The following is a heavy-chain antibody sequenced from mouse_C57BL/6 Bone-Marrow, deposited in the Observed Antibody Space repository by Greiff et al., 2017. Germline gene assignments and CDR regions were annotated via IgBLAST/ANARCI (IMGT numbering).Heavy chain of an antibody. CDR3: ARRGYGSSHLYFEV. V-gene: IGHV1-47*01. CDR1: GYTFTAYP. D-gene: IGHD1-1*01. J-gene: IGHJ1*03. CDR2: FSPYNNDI. Sequence: QVKLLQSGADLVKPGASVKLSCTASGYTFTAYPIDWMPQTPGKSLEWIGNFSPYNNDIKYNEKFKGRATLTVEKSSSTVYLEMSRLTSEDSAVYYCARRGYGSSHLYFEVWGTGTTGTVSS.